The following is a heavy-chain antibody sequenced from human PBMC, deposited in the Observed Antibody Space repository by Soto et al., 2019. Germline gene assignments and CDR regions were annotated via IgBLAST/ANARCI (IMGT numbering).Heavy chain of an antibody. D-gene: IGHD6-19*01. CDR1: RVAFSKFI. CDR2: IIPIFGTA. CDR3: AKVRYSSPMGYYYGMDV. Sequence: SVKVSCKASRVAFSKFIVTWVRQAPGLGLEWVGGIIPIFGTANYAQKFQGRVTITADESTSTSYMEVNSLRSEDTAVYYCAKVRYSSPMGYYYGMDVWGQGTTVTVSS. J-gene: IGHJ6*02. V-gene: IGHV1-69*13.